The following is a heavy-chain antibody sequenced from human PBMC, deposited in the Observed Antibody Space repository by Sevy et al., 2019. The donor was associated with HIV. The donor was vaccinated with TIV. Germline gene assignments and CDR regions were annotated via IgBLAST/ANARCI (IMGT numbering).Heavy chain of an antibody. J-gene: IGHJ4*02. Sequence: GGSLRLSCGASGFTFITYWMSWVRQAPGKGLEWVANINQDGSQKYYVDSVKGRFTISKDNAKNSLYLQMSSLRAEDTAVYYCAREFDGGPDYWGQATLVTVSS. D-gene: IGHD3-9*01. CDR2: INQDGSQK. CDR1: GFTFITYW. CDR3: AREFDGGPDY. V-gene: IGHV3-7*01.